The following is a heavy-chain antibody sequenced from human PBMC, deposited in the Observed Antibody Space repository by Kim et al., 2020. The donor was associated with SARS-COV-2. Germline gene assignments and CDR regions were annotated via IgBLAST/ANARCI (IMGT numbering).Heavy chain of an antibody. V-gene: IGHV5-51*01. CDR1: GYSFSNYW. D-gene: IGHD1-7*01. Sequence: GESLKISCKGSGYSFSNYWIGWVRQMPGKGLEWIGIIYPGDSDTRYSPSFQGQVTISADKSISNAYLQWSSLKASDTAMYYCARHGSPYNWNFVHAFDMWGQGTMVTVSS. CDR2: IYPGDSDT. J-gene: IGHJ3*02. CDR3: ARHGSPYNWNFVHAFDM.